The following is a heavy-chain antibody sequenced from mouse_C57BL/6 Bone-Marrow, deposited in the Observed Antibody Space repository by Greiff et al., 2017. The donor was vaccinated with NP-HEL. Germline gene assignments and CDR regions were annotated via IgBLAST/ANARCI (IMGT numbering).Heavy chain of an antibody. CDR3: ARWDSSGLWFAY. Sequence: VHVKQSGAELVKPGASVKLSCTASGFNIKDYYMHWVKQRTEQGLEWIGRIDPEDGETKYAPKFQGKATITADTSSNTAYLQLSSLTSEDTAVYYCARWDSSGLWFAYWGQGTLVTVSA. CDR2: IDPEDGET. J-gene: IGHJ3*01. V-gene: IGHV14-2*01. D-gene: IGHD3-2*02. CDR1: GFNIKDYY.